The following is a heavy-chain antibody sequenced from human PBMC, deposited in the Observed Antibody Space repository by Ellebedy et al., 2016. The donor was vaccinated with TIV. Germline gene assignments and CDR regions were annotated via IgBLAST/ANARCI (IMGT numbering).Heavy chain of an antibody. V-gene: IGHV4-4*07. D-gene: IGHD2-2*01. CDR1: GGSISSYY. CDR2: IYTSGST. J-gene: IGHJ6*03. CDR3: ARGGGVVVPVAIQFFYYYYLDV. Sequence: SETLSLXCTVSGGSISSYYWSWIRQPAGKGLEWIGRIYTSGSTNYNPSLKSRVTMSVDTSKNQFSLKLSSVTAADTAVYYCARGGGVVVPVAIQFFYYYYLDVWGKGTTVTVSS.